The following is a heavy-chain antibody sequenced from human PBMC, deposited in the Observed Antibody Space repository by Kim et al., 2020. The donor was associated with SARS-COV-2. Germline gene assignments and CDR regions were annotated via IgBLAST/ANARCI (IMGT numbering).Heavy chain of an antibody. J-gene: IGHJ2*01. V-gene: IGHV6-1*01. CDR1: GDSVSSNSAA. D-gene: IGHD3-10*01. Sequence: SQTLSLTCAISGDSVSSNSAAWHWIRQSPSRGLEWLGRTYYRSKWYNDYAVSVKSRITINPNTSKNQFSLQLNSVTPEDTAVYYCARSSGAGRGHRAPGWYFDLWGRGTLVTVSS. CDR3: ARSSGAGRGHRAPGWYFDL. CDR2: TYYRSKWYN.